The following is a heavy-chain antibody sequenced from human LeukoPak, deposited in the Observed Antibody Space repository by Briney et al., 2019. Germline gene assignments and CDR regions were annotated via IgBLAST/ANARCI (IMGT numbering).Heavy chain of an antibody. CDR3: ARDGRGEYYGSGSYPDY. V-gene: IGHV3-11*01. J-gene: IGHJ4*02. CDR1: GFTFSDYY. CDR2: ISSSGSTI. D-gene: IGHD3-10*01. Sequence: GGSLTLSCAASGFTFSDYYMSWIRQAPEEGLEWVSYISSSGSTIYYAASVKGRLTISRDHATKSPYLQINSPRAEDPAVHYRARDGRGEYYGSGSYPDYWGQGILVTVSS.